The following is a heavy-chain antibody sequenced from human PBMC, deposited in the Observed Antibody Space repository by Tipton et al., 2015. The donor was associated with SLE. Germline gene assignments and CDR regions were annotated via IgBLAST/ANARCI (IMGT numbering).Heavy chain of an antibody. CDR2: DPEGGGT. D-gene: IGHD3/OR15-3a*01. CDR1: GYTLTELS. V-gene: IGHV1-24*01. CDR3: ATGHLHGYFQH. J-gene: IGHJ1*01. Sequence: QVQLVQSGAEVKKPGASVKVSCKVSGYTLTELSIHWVRQAPGKGLEWIDPEGGGTVYAQQFQDRVTMTDDTSTDTAYMELISLRSEDTAVYYCATGHLHGYFQHWGQGTLVSVSS.